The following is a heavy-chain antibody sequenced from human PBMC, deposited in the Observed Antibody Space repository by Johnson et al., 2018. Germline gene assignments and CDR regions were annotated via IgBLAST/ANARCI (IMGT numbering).Heavy chain of an antibody. J-gene: IGHJ3*02. D-gene: IGHD4-23*01. CDR1: GFTFSSYA. CDR3: WRKTTVVTPDAFDI. CDR2: ISYDGSNK. Sequence: QVQLVQSGGGVVQPGRSLRLSCAASGFTFSSYAMHWVRQAPGKGLEWVAVISYDGSNKYYADSVKGRFTISRDNSKNTLYLQMNSLRAVDTAFYYCWRKTTVVTPDAFDIWGQGTMVTGS. V-gene: IGHV3-30-3*01.